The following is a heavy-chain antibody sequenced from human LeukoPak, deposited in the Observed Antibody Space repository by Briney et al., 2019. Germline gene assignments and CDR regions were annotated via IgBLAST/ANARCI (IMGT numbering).Heavy chain of an antibody. J-gene: IGHJ4*02. CDR2: INHSGST. D-gene: IGHD3-16*01. CDR1: RGSFSGYF. V-gene: IGHV4-34*01. Sequence: PSETLSLTCAVYRGSFSGYFWSWIRQPPGKGLEWIGEINHSGSTNYNPSLKSRVTISADTSTNHFSLTLSSVTAADTAVYYCARVGSGSASHTFDHWGQGTLVTVSS. CDR3: ARVGSGSASHTFDH.